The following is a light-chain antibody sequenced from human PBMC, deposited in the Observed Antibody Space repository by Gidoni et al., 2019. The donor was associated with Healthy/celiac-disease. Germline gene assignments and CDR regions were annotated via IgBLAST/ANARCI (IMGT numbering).Light chain of an antibody. V-gene: IGKV3-11*01. J-gene: IGKJ5*01. CDR3: QQRSNWPPMIT. CDR2: DAS. Sequence: EIVLTQSPATLSLSPGARATLSCRASQSVSSYLAWYQQKPGQAPRLLIYDASNRATVIPARFSGSGSGTDFTLTISSLGPEDFAVYYCQQRSNWPPMITFGQGTRLEIK. CDR1: QSVSSY.